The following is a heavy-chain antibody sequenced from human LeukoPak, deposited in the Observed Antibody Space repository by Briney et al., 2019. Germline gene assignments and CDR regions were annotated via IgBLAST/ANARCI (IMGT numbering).Heavy chain of an antibody. CDR1: GGSFSGYY. J-gene: IGHJ4*02. Sequence: PSETLSLTCALYGGSFSGYYWNWIRQTPGKGLEWIAEINHSGGTNYNPTFKSRVTISVDRSKNQFSLKLNSVTAADTAVYYCALFEVIVGSTQDFWGQGTLVTVSS. CDR2: INHSGGT. D-gene: IGHD2-15*01. V-gene: IGHV4-34*01. CDR3: ALFEVIVGSTQDF.